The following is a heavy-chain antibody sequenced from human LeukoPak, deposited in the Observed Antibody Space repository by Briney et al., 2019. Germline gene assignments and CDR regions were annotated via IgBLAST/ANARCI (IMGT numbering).Heavy chain of an antibody. V-gene: IGHV3-23*01. CDR1: GFTFSSYA. Sequence: PGGSLRLSCAASGFTFSSYAMSWVRQAPGKGLEWVSDISGRGGYTYYADSVKGRFTISRDNSKNTLSLQMISLRAEDTAVYYCAKDQCSSTNCYADYWGQGTLVTVSS. J-gene: IGHJ4*02. CDR3: AKDQCSSTNCYADY. D-gene: IGHD2-2*01. CDR2: ISGRGGYT.